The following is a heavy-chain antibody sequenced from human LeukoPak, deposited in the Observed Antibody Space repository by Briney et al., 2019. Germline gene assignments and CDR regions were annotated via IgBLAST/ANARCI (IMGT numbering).Heavy chain of an antibody. CDR1: GGSISSSSYY. V-gene: IGHV4-39*01. D-gene: IGHD1-7*01. J-gene: IGHJ4*02. CDR2: IYYSGST. Sequence: PSETLSLTCTVSGGSISSSSYYWGWIRQPPGKGLEWIGSIYYSGSTYYKPSLKGRVTISVDTSKNQFSLKLTSVTAADTAVYYCGRRSRSTWNYRRGDYWGQGTLVTVSS. CDR3: GRRSRSTWNYRRGDY.